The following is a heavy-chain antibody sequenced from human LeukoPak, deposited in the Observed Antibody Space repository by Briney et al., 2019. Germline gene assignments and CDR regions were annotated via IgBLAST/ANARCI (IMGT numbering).Heavy chain of an antibody. CDR2: INPNSGGT. Sequence: ASVKVSCKASGYTFTGYYMHWVRQAPGQGLEWMGWINPNSGGTNYAQKFQGRVTMTRDTSFSTAYLELSRLRSADTAVYYCARVKDKDRGSYPDYFDYWGQGTLVTVSS. D-gene: IGHD1-26*01. CDR3: ARVKDKDRGSYPDYFDY. J-gene: IGHJ4*02. CDR1: GYTFTGYY. V-gene: IGHV1-2*02.